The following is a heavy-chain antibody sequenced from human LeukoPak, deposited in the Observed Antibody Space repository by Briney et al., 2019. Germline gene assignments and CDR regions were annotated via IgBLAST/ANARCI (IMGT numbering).Heavy chain of an antibody. D-gene: IGHD2/OR15-2a*01. CDR1: GYTFTDYY. CDR3: VRQISSY. J-gene: IGHJ1*01. V-gene: IGHV1-2*02. CDR2: INSNSGDT. Sequence: ASVKVSCTASGYTFTDYYIHWVRQAPGQRLEWMGWINSNSGDTNYAQKFQGRVTMTRDTSISTVHIELSRLTSDDTAVYYCVRQISSYWGQGTLVTVSS.